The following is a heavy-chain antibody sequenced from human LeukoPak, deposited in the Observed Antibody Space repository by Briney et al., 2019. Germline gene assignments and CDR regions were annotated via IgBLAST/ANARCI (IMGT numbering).Heavy chain of an antibody. CDR2: ISHEGSYQ. D-gene: IGHD3-3*01. J-gene: IGHJ3*01. Sequence: PGGSLRLSCAASGLSFGSYGMHWVRQAPGKGLEWVAVISHEGSYQNYADSVKGRFTISRDNSKNMVFLQMNSLRAEDTAVYYCAKGAPDFRQARIRLWGQGTMVTVSS. CDR1: GLSFGSYG. CDR3: AKGAPDFRQARIRL. V-gene: IGHV3-30*18.